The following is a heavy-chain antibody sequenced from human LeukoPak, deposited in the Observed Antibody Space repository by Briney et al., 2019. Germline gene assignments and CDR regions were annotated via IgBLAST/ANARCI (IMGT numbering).Heavy chain of an antibody. J-gene: IGHJ4*02. Sequence: PGGSLRLSCAASGFTFSSYEMNWVRQAPGKELEWVSYISSSGSTIYYADSVKGRFTISRDNAKNSLYLQMNSLRAEDTAVYYCARGDPEFDFWGQGTLVTVSS. CDR2: ISSSGSTI. CDR1: GFTFSSYE. V-gene: IGHV3-48*03. CDR3: ARGDPEFDF.